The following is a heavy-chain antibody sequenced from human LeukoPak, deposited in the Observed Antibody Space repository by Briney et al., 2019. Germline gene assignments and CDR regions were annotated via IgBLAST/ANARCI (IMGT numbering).Heavy chain of an antibody. J-gene: IGHJ4*02. V-gene: IGHV4-31*03. Sequence: SETLSLTCTVSGASISSGGHYWNWIRQHPGTGLEWLGYIFYSGKTYYNPSLKSRLIISVDTSGNQFSLKLTSVTAADTAVYYCARVDHSTGWSYYFDYWGQGTLVTVSS. D-gene: IGHD6-19*01. CDR3: ARVDHSTGWSYYFDY. CDR1: GASISSGGHY. CDR2: IFYSGKT.